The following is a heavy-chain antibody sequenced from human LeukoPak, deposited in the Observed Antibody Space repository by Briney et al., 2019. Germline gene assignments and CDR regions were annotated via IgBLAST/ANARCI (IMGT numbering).Heavy chain of an antibody. CDR1: GGSVSSGSYY. CDR2: IYYSGST. V-gene: IGHV4-61*01. Sequence: KSSETLSLTCTVSGGSVSSGSYYWSWIRQPPGKGLEWIGYIYYSGSTNYNPSLKSRVTISVDTSKNQFSLKLSSVTAADTAVYYCARVTEGDGYNYFDYWGQGTLVTVSS. J-gene: IGHJ4*02. CDR3: ARVTEGDGYNYFDY. D-gene: IGHD5-24*01.